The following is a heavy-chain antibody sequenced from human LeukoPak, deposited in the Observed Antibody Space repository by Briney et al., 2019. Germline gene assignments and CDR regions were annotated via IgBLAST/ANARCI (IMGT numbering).Heavy chain of an antibody. V-gene: IGHV4-34*01. J-gene: IGHJ3*02. CDR1: GGSFSGYY. CDR2: INHSGST. D-gene: IGHD3-9*01. CDR3: ARGYYDILTGESGAFDI. Sequence: SGTLSLTCAVYGGSFSGYYWSWIRQPPGKGLEWIGEINHSGSTNYNPSLKSRVTISVDTSKNQFSLKLSSVTAADTAVYYCARGYYDILTGESGAFDIWGQGTMVTVSS.